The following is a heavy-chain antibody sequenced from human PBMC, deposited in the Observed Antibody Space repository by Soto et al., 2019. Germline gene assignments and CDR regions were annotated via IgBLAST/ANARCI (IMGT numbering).Heavy chain of an antibody. CDR2: IYYSGST. V-gene: IGHV4-39*01. CDR3: ASRKDYGDAFDI. Sequence: SETLSLTCTVSGGSISSSSNYWGWIRQSPGKGLEWIGSIYYSGSTYYNPSLKSRVTISEGTSKNQFSLKLSSVTAADTAVYYCASRKDYGDAFDIWGQGTMVTVSS. J-gene: IGHJ3*02. D-gene: IGHD4-17*01. CDR1: GGSISSSSNY.